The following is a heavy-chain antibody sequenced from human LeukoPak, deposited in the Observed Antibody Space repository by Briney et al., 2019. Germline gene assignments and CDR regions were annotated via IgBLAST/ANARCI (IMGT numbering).Heavy chain of an antibody. Sequence: GGSLRLSCAASGFTFSTYAMSWVRQAPGKGLEWVSAISGSGGGVYYADSVEGLFTISRDNSKNTLYLQMNSLRADDTALYYCAKGSSGWPEVGWGIDYWGQGTLVTVSS. CDR2: ISGSGGGV. CDR1: GFTFSTYA. D-gene: IGHD6-19*01. CDR3: AKGSSGWPEVGWGIDY. J-gene: IGHJ4*02. V-gene: IGHV3-23*01.